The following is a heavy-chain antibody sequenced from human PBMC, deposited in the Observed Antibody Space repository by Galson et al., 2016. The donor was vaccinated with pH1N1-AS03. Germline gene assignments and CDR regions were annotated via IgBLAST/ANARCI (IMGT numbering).Heavy chain of an antibody. Sequence: SLRLSCAASGFIFSSDWMHWVRQVPGKGLVWDSRITSDGSSISYADAVKGRFTTSRDNAKNTLYLQMNSLRAEDTAVYHCARAMYTSGWYGMDVWGQGTTVTVSS. CDR2: ITSDGSSI. CDR3: ARAMYTSGWYGMDV. V-gene: IGHV3-74*01. J-gene: IGHJ6*02. CDR1: GFIFSSDW. D-gene: IGHD6-19*01.